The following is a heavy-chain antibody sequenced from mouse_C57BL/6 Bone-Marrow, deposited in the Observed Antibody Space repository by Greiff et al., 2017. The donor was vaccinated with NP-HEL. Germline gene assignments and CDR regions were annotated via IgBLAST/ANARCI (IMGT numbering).Heavy chain of an antibody. J-gene: IGHJ2*01. Sequence: VQLQQSGAELVRPGASVKLSCTASGFNIKDDYMHWVKQRPEQGLEWIGWIDPENGDTEYASKFQGKATITADTSSNTAYLKLSSLTSDDTAAYYSTTNSFSYCYGSSPYYFDYWGQGTTLTVSS. CDR3: TTNSFSYCYGSSPYYFDY. D-gene: IGHD1-1*01. CDR2: IDPENGDT. V-gene: IGHV14-4*01. CDR1: GFNIKDDY.